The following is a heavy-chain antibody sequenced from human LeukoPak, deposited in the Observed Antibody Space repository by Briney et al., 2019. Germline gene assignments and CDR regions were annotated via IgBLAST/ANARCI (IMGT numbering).Heavy chain of an antibody. CDR2: IVVGSGNT. J-gene: IGHJ3*02. Sequence: ASVKVSCKASGFTFTSSAMQWVRQARGQRLEWIGWIVVGSGNTNYAQKFQERVTITRDMSTSTVYMELSSLRSEDTAVYYCAAAPGGSYSHDAFDIWGQGTMVTVS. D-gene: IGHD1-26*01. CDR3: AAAPGGSYSHDAFDI. V-gene: IGHV1-58*02. CDR1: GFTFTSSA.